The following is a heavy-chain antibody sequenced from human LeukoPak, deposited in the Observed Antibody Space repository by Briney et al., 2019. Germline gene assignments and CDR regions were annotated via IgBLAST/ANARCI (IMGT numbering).Heavy chain of an antibody. D-gene: IGHD6-6*01. J-gene: IGHJ4*02. Sequence: SETLSLTCAVYGGSFSGYYWSWIRQPPGKGLEWIGEISHSGSPNYNPSLKSRVTISLDTSKNQFSLKLRSVTAADTAVYYCARGTARLGYFDYWGQGTLVTVSS. CDR3: ARGTARLGYFDY. V-gene: IGHV4-34*01. CDR2: ISHSGSP. CDR1: GGSFSGYY.